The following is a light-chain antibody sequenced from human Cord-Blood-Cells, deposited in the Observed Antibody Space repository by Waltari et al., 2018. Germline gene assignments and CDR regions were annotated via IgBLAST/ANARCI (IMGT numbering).Light chain of an antibody. CDR1: QDISHY. Sequence: DIQMTQSPSSLSASVGDRVTITCQASQDISHYLNWYQQKPGKAPKLLIYDASNLETGVPSRFSGSVSGTDFTFTISSLQPEDIATYYCQQYDNLPYTFGQGTKLEIK. CDR2: DAS. CDR3: QQYDNLPYT. V-gene: IGKV1-33*01. J-gene: IGKJ2*01.